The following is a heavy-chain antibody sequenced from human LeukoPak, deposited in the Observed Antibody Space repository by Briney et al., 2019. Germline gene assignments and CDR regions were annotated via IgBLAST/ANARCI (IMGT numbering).Heavy chain of an antibody. J-gene: IGHJ4*02. V-gene: IGHV3-66*02. CDR2: LYSDDSA. D-gene: IGHD1-26*01. CDR3: ARDPWVGSTSLH. CDR1: GFTVSSNY. Sequence: GGSLRLSCIASGFTVSSNYMTWARQPPGKGLEWVSLLYSDDSAYYAASVKGRFTVSRDNSQKALYLQMDSLRTEDTAIYYCARDPWVGSTSLHWGQGIQVTVSS.